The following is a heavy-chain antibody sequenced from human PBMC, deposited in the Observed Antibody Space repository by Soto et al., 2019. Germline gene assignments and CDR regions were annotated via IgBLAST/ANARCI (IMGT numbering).Heavy chain of an antibody. V-gene: IGHV4-34*01. CDR3: AANGGGSYSPDAFDI. D-gene: IGHD1-26*01. J-gene: IGHJ3*02. CDR1: GGSFSGYY. CDR2: INHSGST. Sequence: SETLSLTCAVYGGSFSGYYWSLIRQPPGKGLEWIGEINHSGSTNYNPSLKSRVTISVDTSKNQFSLKLSSVTAADTAVYYCAANGGGSYSPDAFDIWGQGTMVTVSS.